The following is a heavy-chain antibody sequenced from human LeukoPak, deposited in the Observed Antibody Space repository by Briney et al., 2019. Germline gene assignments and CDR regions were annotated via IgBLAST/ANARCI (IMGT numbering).Heavy chain of an antibody. Sequence: GGSLRLSCAASGFTFSSYGMSWVRQAPGKGLEWVSAISGSGGSTYYADSVKGRFTISRDNSKNTLYLQMNSLRAEDTAVYCCAKGLSSSWYAKGIFDYWGQGTLVTVSS. V-gene: IGHV3-23*01. CDR1: GFTFSSYG. CDR3: AKGLSSSWYAKGIFDY. D-gene: IGHD6-13*01. J-gene: IGHJ4*02. CDR2: ISGSGGST.